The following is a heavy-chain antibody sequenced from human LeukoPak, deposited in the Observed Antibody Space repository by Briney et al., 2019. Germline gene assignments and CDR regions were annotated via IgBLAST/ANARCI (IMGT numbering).Heavy chain of an antibody. J-gene: IGHJ4*02. D-gene: IGHD6-19*01. V-gene: IGHV4-39*01. CDR3: AGYSSGWSSGGGY. CDR1: GGSISSLTYY. Sequence: SETLSLTCTVSGGSISSLTYYWGWIRQPPGRGLEWIASIYYSGTTYYSPSLKRRVTISVNRSNSQFSLRLTSVTAADTAVYFCAGYSSGWSSGGGYWGQGTLVTVSS. CDR2: IYYSGTT.